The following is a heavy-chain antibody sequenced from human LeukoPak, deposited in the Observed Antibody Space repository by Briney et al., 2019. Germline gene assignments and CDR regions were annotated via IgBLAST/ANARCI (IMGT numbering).Heavy chain of an antibody. CDR2: INAGNGNT. D-gene: IGHD4-11*01. J-gene: IGHJ4*02. V-gene: IGHV1-3*01. CDR3: ARDPPNDYSNTPDY. Sequence: GASVKVSCKASGYTFTSYAMHWVRQAPGQRLEWMGWINAGNGNTKYSQKFQGRVTMTRDTSISTAYMELSRLRSDDTAVYYCARDPPNDYSNTPDYWGQGTLVTVSS. CDR1: GYTFTSYA.